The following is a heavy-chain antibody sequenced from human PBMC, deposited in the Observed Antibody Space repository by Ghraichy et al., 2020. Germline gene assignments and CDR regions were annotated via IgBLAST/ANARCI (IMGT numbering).Heavy chain of an antibody. CDR3: ARGDCSSTSCRYYFDY. V-gene: IGHV4-34*01. J-gene: IGHJ4*02. CDR2: INHSGST. Sequence: SETLSLTCAVYGGSFSGYYWSWIRQPPGKGLEWIGEINHSGSTNYNPSLKSRVTISVDTSKNQFSLKLSSVTAADTAVYYCARGDCSSTSCRYYFDYWGQGTLVTVSS. CDR1: GGSFSGYY. D-gene: IGHD2-2*01.